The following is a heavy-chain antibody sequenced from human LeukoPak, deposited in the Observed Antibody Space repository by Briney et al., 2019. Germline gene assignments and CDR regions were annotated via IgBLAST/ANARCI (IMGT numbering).Heavy chain of an antibody. V-gene: IGHV5-51*01. CDR2: IYPGDSDT. CDR3: ARTQDRIAARS. J-gene: IGHJ4*02. CDR1: GYSFTSHW. D-gene: IGHD6-13*01. Sequence: GESLKISCKGSGYSFTSHWIGWVRQMPGKGLEWMGIIYPGDSDTRYSPSFQGQVSISADKSISTAYLQWSSLKASDTAIYYCARTQDRIAARSWGQGTLVTVSS.